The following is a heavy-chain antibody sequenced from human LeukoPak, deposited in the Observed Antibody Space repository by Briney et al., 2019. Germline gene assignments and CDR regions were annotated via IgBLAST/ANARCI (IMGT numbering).Heavy chain of an antibody. J-gene: IGHJ4*02. V-gene: IGHV3-21*04. Sequence: GGSLRLSCAASGFTIRTFSMNWVRQAPGKGLEWVSSSDINSGSMYYSDSVKGRFTISRDNSKDSLFLEMDSLRSEDTAVYYCRGVKGVFDYWGQGTLVTVSS. CDR3: RGVKGVFDY. CDR2: SDINSGSM. D-gene: IGHD3-10*01. CDR1: GFTIRTFS.